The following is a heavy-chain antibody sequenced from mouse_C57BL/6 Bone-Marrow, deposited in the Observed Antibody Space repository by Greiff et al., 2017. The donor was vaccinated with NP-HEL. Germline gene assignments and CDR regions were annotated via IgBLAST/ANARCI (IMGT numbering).Heavy chain of an antibody. CDR2: ISSGGDYI. CDR1: GFTFSSYA. CDR3: TSPFLLGPAY. V-gene: IGHV5-9-1*02. D-gene: IGHD1-1*01. J-gene: IGHJ3*01. Sequence: EVMLVESGEGLVKPGGSLKLSCAASGFTFSSYAMSWVRQTPEKRLEWVAYISSGGDYIYYADTVKGRFTISRDNARNTLYLQMSSLKSEDTAMYYCTSPFLLGPAYWGQGILVTVSA.